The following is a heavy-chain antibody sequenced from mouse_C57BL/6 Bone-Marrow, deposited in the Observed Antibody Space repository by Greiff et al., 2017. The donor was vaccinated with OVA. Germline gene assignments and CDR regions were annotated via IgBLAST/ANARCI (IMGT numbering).Heavy chain of an antibody. CDR1: GYTFTNYW. V-gene: IGHV1-63*01. Sequence: QVQLQQSGAELVRPGTSVKMSCKASGYTFTNYWIGWAKQRPGHGLEWIGDIYPGGGYTNYNEKFKGKATLTADKSSSTAYMQFSSLTSEDSAIYYCARRIYYGSSLYYFDYWGQGTTLTVSS. J-gene: IGHJ2*01. CDR3: ARRIYYGSSLYYFDY. CDR2: IYPGGGYT. D-gene: IGHD1-1*01.